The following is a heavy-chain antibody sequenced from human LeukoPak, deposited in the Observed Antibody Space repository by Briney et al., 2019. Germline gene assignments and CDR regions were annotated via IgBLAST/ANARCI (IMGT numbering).Heavy chain of an antibody. V-gene: IGHV1-69*05. Sequence: SVKVSCKASGGTFSSYAISWVRQAPGQGLEWMGGIIPIFGTANYAQKFQGRVTITTDESTSTAYMELSSLRSEDTAVYCCARGALPMVTSGCGYWGQGTLVTVSS. CDR3: ARGALPMVTSGCGY. D-gene: IGHD5-18*01. CDR2: IIPIFGTA. CDR1: GGTFSSYA. J-gene: IGHJ4*02.